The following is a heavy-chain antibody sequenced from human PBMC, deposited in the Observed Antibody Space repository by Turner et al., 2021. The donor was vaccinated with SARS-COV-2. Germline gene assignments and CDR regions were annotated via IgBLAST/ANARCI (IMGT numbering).Heavy chain of an antibody. D-gene: IGHD4-17*01. Sequence: EVQLVESGGGLVQPGGSLRLHCAASGFTFSTYSMNRVRQAPGKGLEWVSYISSSSSTIFYADSVKGRFTISRDNAKNSLYLQMNSLRAEDTAVYYCARDRDYGDYGVYYYGLDVWGQGTTVTVSS. J-gene: IGHJ6*02. CDR1: GFTFSTYS. CDR3: ARDRDYGDYGVYYYGLDV. V-gene: IGHV3-48*01. CDR2: ISSSSSTI.